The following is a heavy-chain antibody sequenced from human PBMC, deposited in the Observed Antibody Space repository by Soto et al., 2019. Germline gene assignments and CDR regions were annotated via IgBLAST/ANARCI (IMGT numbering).Heavy chain of an antibody. CDR2: IKRKTEGGTT. CDR3: TSNTIVTPGYGFDV. CDR1: EFIFNNAC. D-gene: IGHD3-9*01. Sequence: GGSLRLSCAASEFIFNNACMNWFRQAPGKGLEWVGHIKRKTEGGTTEYAAPVTGRYTISRDDSKNMVYLHMNRLRTEDTGVYYCTSNTIVTPGYGFDVWGQGTTVTVSS. J-gene: IGHJ6*02. V-gene: IGHV3-15*01.